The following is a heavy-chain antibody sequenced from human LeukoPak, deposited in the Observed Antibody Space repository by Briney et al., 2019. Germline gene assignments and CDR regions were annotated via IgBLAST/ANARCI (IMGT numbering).Heavy chain of an antibody. Sequence: GRTLRLSCAASGFTFRNYGMHWVRQAPGKGLEWVAVIWYDGKKEHYADSVKGRFTISRDNSKNTLYLQMNSLRAEDTAMYYCARETHGVNFDYWGQGTLVTVSS. CDR3: ARETHGVNFDY. CDR1: GFTFRNYG. CDR2: IWYDGKKE. J-gene: IGHJ4*02. D-gene: IGHD4-17*01. V-gene: IGHV3-33*01.